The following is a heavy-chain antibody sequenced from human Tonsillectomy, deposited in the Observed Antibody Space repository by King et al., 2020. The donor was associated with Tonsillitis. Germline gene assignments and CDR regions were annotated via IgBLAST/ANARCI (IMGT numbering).Heavy chain of an antibody. Sequence: VQLVESGAEVKKPGASVKVSCKTSGYTFTSYFIHWVRQAPGQGLEWMGMINIGNGDTNYAREFWGRVTMTRDTSTTTVYMELSSLRSEDTAVYYCAREFPGARLGFDYWGQGTLVTVS. CDR3: AREFPGARLGFDY. CDR1: GYTFTSYF. D-gene: IGHD5-12*01. CDR2: INIGNGDT. J-gene: IGHJ4*02. V-gene: IGHV1-46*01.